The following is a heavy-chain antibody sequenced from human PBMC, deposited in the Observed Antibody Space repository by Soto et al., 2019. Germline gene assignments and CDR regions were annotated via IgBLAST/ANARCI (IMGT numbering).Heavy chain of an antibody. CDR3: AGPRGGGWYLPPTDY. Sequence: GGSLRLSCAASGFTFSSYSMNWVRQAPGKGLEWVSSISSSSSYIYYADSVKGRFTISRDNAKNSLYLQMNSLRAEDTAVYYCAGPRGGGWYLPPTDYWGQGTLVTVSS. D-gene: IGHD6-19*01. CDR2: ISSSSSYI. V-gene: IGHV3-21*01. J-gene: IGHJ4*02. CDR1: GFTFSSYS.